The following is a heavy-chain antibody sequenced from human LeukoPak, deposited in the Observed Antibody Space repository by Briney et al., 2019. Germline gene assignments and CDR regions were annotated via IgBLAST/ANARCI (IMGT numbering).Heavy chain of an antibody. CDR1: GLTFSSYG. CDR3: ARVPGYSSGWSYFDY. CDR2: IWYDGSIK. D-gene: IGHD6-19*01. J-gene: IGHJ4*02. Sequence: GGSLRLSCAASGLTFSSYGMHWVRQAPGKGLEWAAVIWYDGSIKYYADSVKGRFTISRDNSKNTLYLQMNSLRVEDTAVYYCARVPGYSSGWSYFDYWGQGTLVTVSS. V-gene: IGHV3-33*01.